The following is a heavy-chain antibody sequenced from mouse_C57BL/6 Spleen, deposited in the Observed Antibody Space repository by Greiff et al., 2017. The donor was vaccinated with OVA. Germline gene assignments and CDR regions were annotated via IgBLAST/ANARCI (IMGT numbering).Heavy chain of an antibody. D-gene: IGHD1-1*01. J-gene: IGHJ4*01. CDR3: ARDRYYVSSYRAMDY. CDR2: IYPGDGDT. CDR1: GYAFSSYW. Sequence: QVQLQQSGAELVKPGASVKISCKASGYAFSSYWMNWVKQRPGKGLEWIGQIYPGDGDTNYNGKFKGKATLTADKSSSTAYMQLSSLTSEDSAVYFCARDRYYVSSYRAMDYWGQGTSVTVSS. V-gene: IGHV1-80*01.